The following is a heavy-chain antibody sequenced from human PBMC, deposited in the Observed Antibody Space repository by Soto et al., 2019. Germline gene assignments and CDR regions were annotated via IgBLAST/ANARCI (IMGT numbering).Heavy chain of an antibody. Sequence: GGSLRLSCAASGCTFSSYAMSWVRQAPGKGLEWVSAISGSGGSTYYADSVKGRFTISRDNSKNTLYLQMNSLRAEDTAVYYCAKDRIAAAGTGRGYYYYGMDVWGQGTTVTVSS. D-gene: IGHD6-13*01. V-gene: IGHV3-23*01. CDR2: ISGSGGST. CDR1: GCTFSSYA. J-gene: IGHJ6*02. CDR3: AKDRIAAAGTGRGYYYYGMDV.